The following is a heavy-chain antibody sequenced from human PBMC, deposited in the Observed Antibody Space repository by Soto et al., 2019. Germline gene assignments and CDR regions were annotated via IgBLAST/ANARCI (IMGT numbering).Heavy chain of an antibody. Sequence: EVQLVESGGGLVQPGGSLRLSCVASGFSFNTYSVNWVRQAPGKALEWVSYISSTRNVIYYADSVKGRFTISRDNAKNSLYLQMNSLTDEDTAVYYCARVRRYDALTGYYYYGLDVWGQGTTVTVSS. CDR1: GFSFNTYS. D-gene: IGHD3-9*01. V-gene: IGHV3-48*02. CDR3: ARVRRYDALTGYYYYGLDV. CDR2: ISSTRNVI. J-gene: IGHJ6*02.